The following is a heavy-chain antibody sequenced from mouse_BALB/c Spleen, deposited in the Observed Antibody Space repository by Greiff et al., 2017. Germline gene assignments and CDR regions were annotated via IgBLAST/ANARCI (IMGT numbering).Heavy chain of an antibody. CDR3: ARWGLYAMDD. D-gene: IGHD3-1*01. V-gene: IGHV5-17*02. Sequence: ESGGGLVQPGGSRKLSCAASGFTFSSFGMHWVRQAPEKGLEWVAYISSGSSTIYYADTVKGRFTISRDNPKNTLFLQMTSLRSEDTAMYYCARWGLYAMDDWGQGTSVTVSS. J-gene: IGHJ4*01. CDR2: ISSGSSTI. CDR1: GFTFSSFG.